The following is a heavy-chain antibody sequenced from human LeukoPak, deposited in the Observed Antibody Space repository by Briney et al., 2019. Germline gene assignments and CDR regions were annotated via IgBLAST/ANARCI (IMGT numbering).Heavy chain of an antibody. CDR2: ISDDGRRK. CDR1: GFSFISYG. CDR3: AKRPSDYGDYVSYFDH. V-gene: IGHV3-30*18. Sequence: GGSLRLSCAASGFSFISYGMHWVRQAPGKGLEWVGVISDDGRRKDYADSVKGRFTISRDNSKDTLYLQMNSLRAEDTAVYYCAKRPSDYGDYVSYFDHWGQGTLVTVSS. J-gene: IGHJ4*02. D-gene: IGHD4-17*01.